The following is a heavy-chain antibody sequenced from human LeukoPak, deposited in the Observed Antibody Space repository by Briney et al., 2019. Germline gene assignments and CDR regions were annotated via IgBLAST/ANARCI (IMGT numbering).Heavy chain of an antibody. Sequence: GGSLRLSCAASGFTFSNFGMHWVRQAPGKGLEWVAFIRFDGTSEFYADSVKARFTISKDNSQNTVSLQVNNLRIEDTALYYCAKTSLSDPSGHYYYMGVWGKGTTVTVSS. J-gene: IGHJ6*03. V-gene: IGHV3-30*02. CDR2: IRFDGTSE. D-gene: IGHD3-3*01. CDR1: GFTFSNFG. CDR3: AKTSLSDPSGHYYYMGV.